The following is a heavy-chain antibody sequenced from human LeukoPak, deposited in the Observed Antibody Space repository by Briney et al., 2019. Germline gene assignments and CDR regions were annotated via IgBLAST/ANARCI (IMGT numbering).Heavy chain of an antibody. CDR1: GFTFSNAW. CDR2: IKRKTDGETT. J-gene: IGHJ3*02. CDR3: ACPVRGPEAFDI. D-gene: IGHD3-10*01. V-gene: IGHV3-15*01. Sequence: GGSLRLSCAASGFTFSNAWMSWVRQAPGKGLEWVGRIKRKTDGETTDYAAPVKGRFSISRDDSKNTLYLQMNSLKTEDTAVYYCACPVRGPEAFDIWGQGTMVTVSS.